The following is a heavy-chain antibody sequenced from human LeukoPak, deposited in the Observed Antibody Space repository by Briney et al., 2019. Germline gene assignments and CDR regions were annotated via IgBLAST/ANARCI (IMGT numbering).Heavy chain of an antibody. D-gene: IGHD2-2*01. Sequence: KTSETLSLACAVSGYSISSGYYWGWIRQPPGKGLEWIGSIYHSGSTYYNPSLKSRVTISVDTSKNQFSLKLSSVTAADTAVYYCARHAIVPAAIAWFDPWAQGTLVTVSS. V-gene: IGHV4-38-2*01. J-gene: IGHJ5*02. CDR3: ARHAIVPAAIAWFDP. CDR1: GYSISSGYY. CDR2: IYHSGST.